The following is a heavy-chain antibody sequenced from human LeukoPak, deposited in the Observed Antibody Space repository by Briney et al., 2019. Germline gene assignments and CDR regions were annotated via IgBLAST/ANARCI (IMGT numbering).Heavy chain of an antibody. J-gene: IGHJ6*02. CDR2: INPNSGGT. CDR3: ARDLMTIFGVVTMGGSYYYGMDV. V-gene: IGHV1-2*04. D-gene: IGHD3-3*01. CDR1: GYTFTGYY. Sequence: ASVKVSCKASGYTFTGYYMHWVRQAPGQGLEWMGWINPNSGGTNYAQKFQGWVTMTRDTSISTAYMELSRLRSDDTAVYYCARDLMTIFGVVTMGGSYYYGMDVWGQGTTVTVSS.